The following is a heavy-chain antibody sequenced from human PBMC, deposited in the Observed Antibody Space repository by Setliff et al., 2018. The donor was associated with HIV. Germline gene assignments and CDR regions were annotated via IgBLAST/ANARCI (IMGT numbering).Heavy chain of an antibody. CDR1: GFTFRTFA. Sequence: GGSLRLSCVASGFTFRTFAMHWVRQAPGKGLEWVSVISYDGSRVSYADSVQGRFTISRDNSKNTLYLQINSLRPDDTAIYYCAKDTPQGAAIDLWGQGTLVT. CDR3: AKDTPQGAAIDL. V-gene: IGHV3-30*01. J-gene: IGHJ4*02. D-gene: IGHD3-16*01. CDR2: ISYDGSRV.